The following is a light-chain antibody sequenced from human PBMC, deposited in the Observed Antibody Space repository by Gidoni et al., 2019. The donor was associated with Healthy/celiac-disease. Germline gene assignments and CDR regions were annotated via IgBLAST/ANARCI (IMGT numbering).Light chain of an antibody. CDR2: DAS. J-gene: IGKJ5*01. CDR3: QQRSNWPLMA. Sequence: EIVLTQSPATLSLSPGERATLSCRASQSVSSYLAWYQQKHGQAPMLLIYDASNRSTGIPARFSGSGSGTDFTLTISSLEPEDFAVYYCQQRSNWPLMAFGQGTRLEIK. CDR1: QSVSSY. V-gene: IGKV3-11*01.